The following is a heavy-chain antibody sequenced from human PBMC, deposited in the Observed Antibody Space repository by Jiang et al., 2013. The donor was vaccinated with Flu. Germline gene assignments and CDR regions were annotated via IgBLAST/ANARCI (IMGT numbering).Heavy chain of an antibody. J-gene: IGHJ4*02. CDR2: INPHSGGT. CDR3: ARDWSNGRDY. V-gene: IGHV1-2*06. Sequence: PGQGLEWMGRINPHSGGTNYAQKFQGRVTMTRDTSISTAYMELSRLRSDDTAVFYCARDWSNGRDYWGQGTLVTVSS.